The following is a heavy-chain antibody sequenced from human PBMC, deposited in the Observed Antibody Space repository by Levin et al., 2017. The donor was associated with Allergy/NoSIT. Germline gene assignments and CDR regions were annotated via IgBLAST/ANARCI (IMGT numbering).Heavy chain of an antibody. J-gene: IGHJ4*02. Sequence: ASVKVSCAASGFTFNNYAMSWVRQAPGKGLEWVSAIINSGVGTYYADSVKGRFTISRDNSKNTMYLQMNSLRAEDTAVYFCAKDAIRGSDQPYYFDYWGQGTLVTAYS. V-gene: IGHV3-23*01. CDR2: IINSGVGT. D-gene: IGHD6-19*01. CDR3: AKDAIRGSDQPYYFDY. CDR1: GFTFNNYA.